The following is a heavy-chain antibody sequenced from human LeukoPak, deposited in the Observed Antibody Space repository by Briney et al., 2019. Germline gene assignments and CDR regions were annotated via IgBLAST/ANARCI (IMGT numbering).Heavy chain of an antibody. J-gene: IGHJ5*02. Sequence: KPSETLSLTCTVSGGSISSYYWSWIRQPPGKGLEWIGYIYYSGSTNYNPSLKSRVTISVDTSKNQFSLKLSSVTAADTAVYYCARASWELLGGDWFDPWGQGTLVTVSS. CDR1: GGSISSYY. CDR3: ARASWELLGGDWFDP. V-gene: IGHV4-59*01. D-gene: IGHD1-26*01. CDR2: IYYSGST.